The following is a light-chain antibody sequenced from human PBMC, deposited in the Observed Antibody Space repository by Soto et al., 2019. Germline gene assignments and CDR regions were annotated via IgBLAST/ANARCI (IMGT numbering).Light chain of an antibody. CDR1: SSDVGGYNY. CDR3: SSYTSSSTD. Sequence: QPVLTQPASVSGSPGQSSTISCTGTSSDVGGYNYVSWYQQHPGKAPKLMIYDVSNRPSGVSNRFSGSKSGNTASLTISGLQAEDEADYYCSSYTSSSTDFGTGTKVTVL. CDR2: DVS. J-gene: IGLJ1*01. V-gene: IGLV2-14*01.